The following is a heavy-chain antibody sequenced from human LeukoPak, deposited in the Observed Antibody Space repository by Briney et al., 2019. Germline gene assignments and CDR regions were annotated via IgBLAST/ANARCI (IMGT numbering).Heavy chain of an antibody. Sequence: ASVKVSCKASGYTFTSYGITWVRQAPGQGLEWMEWISPNNGKTKYARNLQGRVTITTDTSTSTAYMELRSLRSDDTAIYYCARAGYFDSSGYLAYWGQGTQVTVSS. CDR2: ISPNNGKT. CDR3: ARAGYFDSSGYLAY. CDR1: GYTFTSYG. V-gene: IGHV1-18*01. J-gene: IGHJ4*02. D-gene: IGHD3-22*01.